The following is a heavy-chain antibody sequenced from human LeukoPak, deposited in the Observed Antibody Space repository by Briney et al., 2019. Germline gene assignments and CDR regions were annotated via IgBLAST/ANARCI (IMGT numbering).Heavy chain of an antibody. CDR2: ISWAGDTT. CDR1: GFDFDDYM. D-gene: IGHD3-10*02. J-gene: IGHJ6*04. Sequence: GGSLRLSCAASGFDFDDYMIHWVRQAPGKGLEWVSLISWAGDTTHYADSVKGRFTISRDNSKNTLYLQMNSLRAEDTAVYYCAELGITMIGGVWGKGTTVTISS. V-gene: IGHV3-43*01. CDR3: AELGITMIGGV.